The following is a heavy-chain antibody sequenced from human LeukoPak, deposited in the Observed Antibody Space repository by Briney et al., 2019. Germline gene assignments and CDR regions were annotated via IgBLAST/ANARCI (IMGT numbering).Heavy chain of an antibody. Sequence: PGGSLRLSCAASGFTFSSYAMSWVRQAPGKGLEWVSAISGSGGSTYYADSVKGRFTISRDNAKNSLYLQMNSLRAEDTAVYYCARDRSSGWPSGYWGQGTLVTVSS. D-gene: IGHD6-19*01. J-gene: IGHJ4*02. CDR3: ARDRSSGWPSGY. V-gene: IGHV3-23*01. CDR2: ISGSGGST. CDR1: GFTFSSYA.